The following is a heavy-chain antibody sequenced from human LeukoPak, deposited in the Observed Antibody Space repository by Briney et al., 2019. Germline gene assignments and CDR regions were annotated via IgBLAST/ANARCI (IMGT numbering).Heavy chain of an antibody. CDR3: TRDSSYYYDSSGSDYFDY. Sequence: PGRSLRLSCTASGFTFGDYAMSWFRQAPGKGVEWVGFIRSKAYGGTTEYAASEKGRFTISRDDSKSIAYLQMNSLKTEDTAVYYCTRDSSYYYDSSGSDYFDYWGQGTLVTVSS. CDR1: GFTFGDYA. V-gene: IGHV3-49*03. CDR2: IRSKAYGGTT. D-gene: IGHD3-22*01. J-gene: IGHJ4*02.